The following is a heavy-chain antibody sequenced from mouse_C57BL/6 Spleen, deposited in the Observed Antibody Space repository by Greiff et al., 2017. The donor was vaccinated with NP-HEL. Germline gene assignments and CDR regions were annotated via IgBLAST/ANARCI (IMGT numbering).Heavy chain of an antibody. CDR3: ARWDYYGSSYGGDY. CDR2: IDPSDSET. CDR1: GYTFTSYW. J-gene: IGHJ2*01. V-gene: IGHV1-52*01. Sequence: VQLQQPGAELVRPGSSVKLSCTASGYTFTSYWMHWVKQRPIQGLEWIGNIDPSDSETHYIQKFKDKDTLTVDKSSSTAYMQLSSLTSEDSAVYYCARWDYYGSSYGGDYWGQGTTLTVSS. D-gene: IGHD1-1*01.